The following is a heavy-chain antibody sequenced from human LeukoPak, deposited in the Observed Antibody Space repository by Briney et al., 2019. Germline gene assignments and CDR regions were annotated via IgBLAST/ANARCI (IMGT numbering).Heavy chain of an antibody. J-gene: IGHJ4*02. D-gene: IGHD2-21*01. CDR2: IYKSGTT. CDR1: GSSISRDY. Sequence: PSETLSLTCGVSGSSISRDYCSWIRQPPGGGLEWIGYIYKSGTTNYNPSLKSRITMSMDTSKNQFSLKLTSVTGADTAVYYCVRLGVDSRGIKEVAVENWGQGTLVTVSS. CDR3: VRLGVDSRGIKEVAVEN. V-gene: IGHV4-59*08.